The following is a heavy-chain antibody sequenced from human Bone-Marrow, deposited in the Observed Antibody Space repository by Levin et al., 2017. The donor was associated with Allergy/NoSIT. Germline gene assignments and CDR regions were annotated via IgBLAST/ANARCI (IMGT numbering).Heavy chain of an antibody. CDR1: GDSINNTNHY. V-gene: IGHV4-61*02. Sequence: LRLSCTVSGDSINNTNHYWSWIRQPAGKGLEWIGRMFAGGAATYNRSLRSRVTISIDTSKNQFSLKLTSVTAADTAVYYCARDATFNRWHTGWFDPWGQGTLVTVSS. D-gene: IGHD1-14*01. J-gene: IGHJ5*02. CDR2: MFAGGAA. CDR3: ARDATFNRWHTGWFDP.